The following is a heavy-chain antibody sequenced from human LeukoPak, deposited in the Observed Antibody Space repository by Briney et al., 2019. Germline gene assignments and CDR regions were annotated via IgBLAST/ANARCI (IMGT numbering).Heavy chain of an antibody. J-gene: IGHJ5*02. CDR1: GFTFSSYW. Sequence: PGGPLRLSCAASGFTFSSYWMHWVRQAPGKGLVWVSRIKSDGSTNYADSVKGRFTISRDNAKNTVSLQMNSLRAEDTGVYYCARGVGFDPWGQGTLVTGTS. V-gene: IGHV3-74*01. CDR3: ARGVGFDP. CDR2: IKSDGST. D-gene: IGHD1-26*01.